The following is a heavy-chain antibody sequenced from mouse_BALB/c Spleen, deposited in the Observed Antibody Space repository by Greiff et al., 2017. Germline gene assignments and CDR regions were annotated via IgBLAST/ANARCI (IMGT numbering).Heavy chain of an antibody. CDR2: ISSGGSYT. J-gene: IGHJ4*01. D-gene: IGHD2-2*01. V-gene: IGHV5-6-4*01. CDR1: GFTFSSYT. CDR3: TRDGYDGAMDY. Sequence: EVKLMESGGGLVKPGGSLKLSCAASGFTFSSYTMSWVRQTPEKRLEWVATISSGGSYTYYPDSVKGRFTISRDNAKNTLYLQMSSLKSEDTAMYYCTRDGYDGAMDYWGQGTSVTVSS.